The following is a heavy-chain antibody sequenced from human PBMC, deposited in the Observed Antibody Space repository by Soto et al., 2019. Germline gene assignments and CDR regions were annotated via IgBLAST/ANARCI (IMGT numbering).Heavy chain of an antibody. CDR1: GYTFTGYY. D-gene: IGHD3-10*01. Sequence: ASVKVSCKASGYTFTGYYMHWVRQAPGQGLEWMGWINPNSGGTNYAQKFQGRVTMTRDTSISTAYMELSRLRSDDTAVYYCARLDIVRGAYFDYWGQGTLVTVSS. CDR2: INPNSGGT. CDR3: ARLDIVRGAYFDY. J-gene: IGHJ4*02. V-gene: IGHV1-2*02.